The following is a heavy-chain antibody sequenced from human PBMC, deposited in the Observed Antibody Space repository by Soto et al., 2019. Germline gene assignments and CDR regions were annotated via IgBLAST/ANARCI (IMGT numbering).Heavy chain of an antibody. CDR3: ARGYRWLDY. V-gene: IGHV4-59*01. CDR1: GGSISSYY. J-gene: IGHJ4*02. Sequence: SETLSLTCTVSGGSISSYYWSWIRQPPGKGLGWIGYIYYSGSTNYNPSLKSRVTISVDTSKIQFSLKLSSVTAADTAVYYCARGYRWLDYWGQGTLVTVSS. CDR2: IYYSGST. D-gene: IGHD5-12*01.